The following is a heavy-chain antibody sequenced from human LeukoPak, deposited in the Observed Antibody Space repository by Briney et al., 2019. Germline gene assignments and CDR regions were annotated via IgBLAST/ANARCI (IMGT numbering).Heavy chain of an antibody. Sequence: GGSLRLSCAASGFTFSSYAMHWVRQAPGKGLEWVAVISYDGSNKYYADSVKGRFTISRDNSKNTLYLQMNSLRAEDTAVYYCARNGGGWYPGAYYYYYMDVWGKGTTVTVSS. J-gene: IGHJ6*03. V-gene: IGHV3-30*04. CDR3: ARNGGGWYPGAYYYYYMDV. D-gene: IGHD6-19*01. CDR1: GFTFSSYA. CDR2: ISYDGSNK.